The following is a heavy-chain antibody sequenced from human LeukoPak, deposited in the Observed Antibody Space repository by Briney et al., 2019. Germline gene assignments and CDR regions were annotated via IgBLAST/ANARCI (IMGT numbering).Heavy chain of an antibody. CDR2: MNPDGSRT. CDR1: GSTFNNAW. Sequence: PGGSLRLSCAASGSTFNNAWMSWVRQAPGKGLVWVSRMNPDGSRTDYADSVKGRFTISRDNAKNTPYLQMNSLGVEDTAVYSCASDFTGRDDYWGQGTLVTVSS. V-gene: IGHV3-74*01. CDR3: ASDFTGRDDY. J-gene: IGHJ4*02. D-gene: IGHD2-8*02.